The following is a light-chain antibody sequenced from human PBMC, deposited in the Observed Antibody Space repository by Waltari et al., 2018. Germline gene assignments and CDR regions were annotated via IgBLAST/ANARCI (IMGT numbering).Light chain of an antibody. CDR3: CSYAGSSTL. CDR1: SSDVGSSTL. CDR2: EGS. J-gene: IGLJ2*01. V-gene: IGLV2-23*01. Sequence: QSALTQPASVSGSPGQSITIPCTGTSSDVGSSTLVSWYQQHPGKAPKLLIYEGSKRPSGVSNRFSGSKSGNTASLTISGLQAEDEADYYCCSYAGSSTLFGGGTKLTVL.